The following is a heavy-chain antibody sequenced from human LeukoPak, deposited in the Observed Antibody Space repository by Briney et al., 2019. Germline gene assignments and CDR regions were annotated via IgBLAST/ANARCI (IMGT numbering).Heavy chain of an antibody. J-gene: IGHJ4*02. D-gene: IGHD3-22*01. CDR1: GGSISGYD. Sequence: KASETLSLTCTVSGGSISGYDWDWIRQPPGNGLEWIGYIHSSGGTHYSPSLESRVTMSVDTSKNQFSLKLTSVTAADTAVYYCARHHRSGSGGTYFDYWGQGTLVTVSS. CDR3: ARHHRSGSGGTYFDY. CDR2: IHSSGGT. V-gene: IGHV4-4*09.